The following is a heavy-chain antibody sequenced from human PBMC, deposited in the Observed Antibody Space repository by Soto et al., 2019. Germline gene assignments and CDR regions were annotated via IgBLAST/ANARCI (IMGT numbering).Heavy chain of an antibody. CDR1: GFTVSSNY. J-gene: IGHJ4*02. Sequence: EVQLVESGGGLVQPGGSLRLSCAASGFTVSSNYMSWVRQAPGKGLEWVSVFYRDGSTYYADSVKGRFTLSRDNSKNTLYLQINSLRAEDTAVYYCARRIQLWSPIDYWGQGTLVTVSS. V-gene: IGHV3-66*01. CDR3: ARRIQLWSPIDY. D-gene: IGHD5-18*01. CDR2: FYRDGST.